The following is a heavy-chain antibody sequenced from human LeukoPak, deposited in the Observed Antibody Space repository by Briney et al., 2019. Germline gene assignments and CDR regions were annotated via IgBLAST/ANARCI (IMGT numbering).Heavy chain of an antibody. J-gene: IGHJ4*02. Sequence: SGPTLVKPTQTLTLTCTFSGFSLSTSGVGVGWIRQPPGKALEWLALIYWNGDKRYSPSLKSRLTITKDTSKNQVVLTMTNMDPVDTATYYCAHTTTVVTVDYWGQGTLVTVSS. CDR1: GFSLSTSGVG. V-gene: IGHV2-5*01. CDR2: IYWNGDK. CDR3: AHTTTVVTVDY. D-gene: IGHD4-23*01.